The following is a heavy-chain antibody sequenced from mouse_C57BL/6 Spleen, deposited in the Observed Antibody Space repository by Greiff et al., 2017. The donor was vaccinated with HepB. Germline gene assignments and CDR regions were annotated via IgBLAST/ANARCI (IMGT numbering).Heavy chain of an antibody. CDR2: INPSSGYT. D-gene: IGHD1-1*01. J-gene: IGHJ2*01. V-gene: IGHV1-4*01. Sequence: VQLQQSGAELARPGASVKMSCKASGYTFTSYTMHWVKQRPGQGLEWIGYINPSSGYTKYNQKFKDKATLTADKSSSTAYMQLSSLTSEDSAVYYCARITTVVPYYFDYWGQGTTLTVSS. CDR3: ARITTVVPYYFDY. CDR1: GYTFTSYT.